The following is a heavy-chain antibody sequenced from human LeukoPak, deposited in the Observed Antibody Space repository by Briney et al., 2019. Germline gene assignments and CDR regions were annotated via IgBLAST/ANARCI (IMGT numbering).Heavy chain of an antibody. CDR2: TYYRGST. CDR3: ARRAGGYRAFDI. J-gene: IGHJ3*02. V-gene: IGHV4-59*08. Sequence: SETLSLTCTVSGGSISSYYWNWIRQPPGKGLEWIGYTYYRGSTNYNPSLYSRVTISVDTSKNQFSLKLSSVTAADTAVYYCARRAGGYRAFDIRGQGTMVTVSS. CDR1: GGSISSYY. D-gene: IGHD6-13*01.